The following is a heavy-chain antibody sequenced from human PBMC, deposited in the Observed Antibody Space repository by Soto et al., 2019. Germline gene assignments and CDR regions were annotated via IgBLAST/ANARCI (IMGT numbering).Heavy chain of an antibody. CDR1: GGLFSSYP. V-gene: IGHV1-69*01. Sequence: QEQLVQSGAEVKKPGSSVNVSCKASGGLFSSYPISWVRQVPGQGLEWMGGIIPVFQTAYYTQRFQGRVTMTADESTNAAYMELSSLRSEDTAIYYCARGGSGYTWFNEFWGQETLGTVSS. CDR3: ARGGSGYTWFNEF. D-gene: IGHD3-22*01. J-gene: IGHJ4*02. CDR2: IIPVFQTA.